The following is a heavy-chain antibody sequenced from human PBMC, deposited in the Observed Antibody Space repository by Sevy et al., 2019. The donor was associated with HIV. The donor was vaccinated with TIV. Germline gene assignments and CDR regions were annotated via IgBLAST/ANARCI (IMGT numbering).Heavy chain of an antibody. D-gene: IGHD5-18*01. CDR3: ARSAAMVKLPDY. J-gene: IGHJ4*02. V-gene: IGHV1-2*02. CDR2: INPNSGGT. CDR1: GYTFTGYY. Sequence: ASVKVSCKASGYTFTGYYMHWVRQALGQGLEWMGWINPNSGGTNYAQKFQGRVTMTRDTSISTAYMELSRLRSDDTAVYYCARSAAMVKLPDYWGQGTLVTVSS.